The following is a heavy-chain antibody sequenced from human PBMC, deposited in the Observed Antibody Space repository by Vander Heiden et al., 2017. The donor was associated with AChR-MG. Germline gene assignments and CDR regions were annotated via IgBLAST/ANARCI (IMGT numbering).Heavy chain of an antibody. Sequence: EVQLLESGGGLVQPGGSLRLSCAASGFTFSSYAMSWVRQAPGKGLELVSAISGSGGSTYYADSVKGRFTISRDNSKNTLYLQMNSLRAEDTAVYYCAKDLDNGDYASTFDYWGQGTLVTVSS. V-gene: IGHV3-23*01. D-gene: IGHD4-17*01. CDR1: GFTFSSYA. J-gene: IGHJ4*02. CDR2: ISGSGGST. CDR3: AKDLDNGDYASTFDY.